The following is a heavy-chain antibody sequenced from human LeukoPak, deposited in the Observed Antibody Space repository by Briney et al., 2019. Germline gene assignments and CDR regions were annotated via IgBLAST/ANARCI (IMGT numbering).Heavy chain of an antibody. CDR3: ARWGGYSYGFPFDY. D-gene: IGHD5-18*01. CDR1: GGSISSSSYY. CDR2: IYYSGST. Sequence: SETLSLTCTVSGGSISSSSYYWGWIRQPPGKGLEWIGSIYYSGSTYYNPSLKSRVTISVDTSKNQFSLKLSSVTAADTAVYYCARWGGYSYGFPFDYWGQGTLVTVSS. V-gene: IGHV4-39*07. J-gene: IGHJ4*02.